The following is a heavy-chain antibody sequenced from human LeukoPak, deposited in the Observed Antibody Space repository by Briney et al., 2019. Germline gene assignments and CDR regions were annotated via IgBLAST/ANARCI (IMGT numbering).Heavy chain of an antibody. CDR2: INPSGGST. D-gene: IGHD1-26*01. Sequence: ASVTVSCTASGYTFTSYGISWVRQAPGQGLEWMGIINPSGGSTSNTQKFQGRVTMTRDTSTYTVYVELSSLRSEDTAVYYCARSGVRGATYPDAFDIWGQGTVVIISS. V-gene: IGHV1-46*01. J-gene: IGHJ3*02. CDR3: ARSGVRGATYPDAFDI. CDR1: GYTFTSYG.